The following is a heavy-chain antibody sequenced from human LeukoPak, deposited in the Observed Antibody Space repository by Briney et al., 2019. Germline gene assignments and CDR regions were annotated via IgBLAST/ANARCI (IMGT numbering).Heavy chain of an antibody. CDR3: ARTSGYCSGGSCYPFDY. D-gene: IGHD2-15*01. CDR2: IKQDGSET. V-gene: IGHV3-7*04. J-gene: IGHJ4*02. Sequence: GGSLRLSCVGSGFMFSSYWMTWVRQAPGKGLEWVANIKQDGSETYYVDSVKGRFTISRDNAKNSLYLQMNSLRAEDTAVYYCARTSGYCSGGSCYPFDYWGQGTLVTVSS. CDR1: GFMFSSYW.